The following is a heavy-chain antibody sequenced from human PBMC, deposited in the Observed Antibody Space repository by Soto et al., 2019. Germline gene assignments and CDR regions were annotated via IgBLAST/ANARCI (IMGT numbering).Heavy chain of an antibody. V-gene: IGHV1-8*01. D-gene: IGHD5-18*01. Sequence: QVQLVQSGAEVKKPGASVKVSCKASGYTFTSYDINWVRQATGQGLEWVGWVNPNSGDTGYAQRFQGRVTMTKHTSISTAYMELSSLKSEDTAVYYCAREGYGGSPGPRGNWFDPWGQGTLVTVSS. CDR1: GYTFTSYD. CDR2: VNPNSGDT. J-gene: IGHJ5*02. CDR3: AREGYGGSPGPRGNWFDP.